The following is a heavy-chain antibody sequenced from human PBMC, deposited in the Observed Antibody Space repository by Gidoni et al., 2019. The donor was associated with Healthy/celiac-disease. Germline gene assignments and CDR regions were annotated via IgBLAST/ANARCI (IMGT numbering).Heavy chain of an antibody. CDR2: INPNSGGT. CDR1: GYTFTGYY. J-gene: IGHJ5*02. D-gene: IGHD2-2*02. CDR3: ARSRYCSSTSCYIWFDP. Sequence: QVQLVQSGAEVTKPGASVKVSCKASGYTFTGYYMHWVRQAPGQGLEWMGWINPNSGGTNYAQKFQGWVTMTRDTSISTAYMELSRLRSDDTAVYYCARSRYCSSTSCYIWFDPWGQGTLVTVSS. V-gene: IGHV1-2*04.